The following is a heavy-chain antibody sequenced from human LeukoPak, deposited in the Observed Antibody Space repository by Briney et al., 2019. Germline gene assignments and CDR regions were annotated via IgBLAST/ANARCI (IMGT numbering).Heavy chain of an antibody. CDR3: ARETGYSSSWYWFDP. V-gene: IGHV3-7*03. CDR2: IKQDGSEK. CDR1: GFTFSNYW. D-gene: IGHD6-13*01. Sequence: GGSLRLSCAASGFTFSNYWMSWVRQAPGKGLEWVANIKQDGSEKYYVDSVKGRFTISRDNAKNTLYLQMNSLRAEDTAVYYCARETGYSSSWYWFDPWGQGTLVTVSS. J-gene: IGHJ5*02.